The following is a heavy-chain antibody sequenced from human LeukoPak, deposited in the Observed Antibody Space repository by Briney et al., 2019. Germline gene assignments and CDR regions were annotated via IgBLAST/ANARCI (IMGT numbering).Heavy chain of an antibody. CDR2: INHSGST. CDR3: AAHSTYYYDSSGIDSDY. J-gene: IGHJ4*02. D-gene: IGHD3-22*01. Sequence: SETLSLTCAVYGGSFSGYYWSWIRQPPGKGLEWIGEINHSGSTNYNPSLKSRVTISVDTSKNQFSLKLSSVTAADTAVYYCAAHSTYYYDSSGIDSDYWGQGTLVTVSS. CDR1: GGSFSGYY. V-gene: IGHV4-34*01.